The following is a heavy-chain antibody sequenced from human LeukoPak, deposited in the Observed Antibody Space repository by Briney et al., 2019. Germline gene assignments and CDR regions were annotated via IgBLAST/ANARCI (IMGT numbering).Heavy chain of an antibody. Sequence: GGSVRLFYSASGFSFSSYGMHWVGKAPGRGLEWVAVIWTDGSNKYYADSVKGRFTISRDNSKNTLYLQMNSLRAEDTAVYYCARDFYGYFDYWGQGTLVTVSS. CDR3: ARDFYGYFDY. CDR1: GFSFSSYG. CDR2: IWTDGSNK. J-gene: IGHJ4*02. V-gene: IGHV3-33*01. D-gene: IGHD3-10*01.